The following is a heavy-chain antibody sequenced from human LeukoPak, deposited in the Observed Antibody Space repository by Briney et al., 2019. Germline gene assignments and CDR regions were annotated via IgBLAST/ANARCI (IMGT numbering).Heavy chain of an antibody. Sequence: GSVKVSCKASGYTFISYGISWVRHAPGNGLERMGLISGYNGKTNYAQKLQGRVTMTPDTSTSTAYMELRSLRSDDTAVYYCARAAGYGDYSRVGSSEYWGQGTLVTVSS. J-gene: IGHJ4*02. CDR1: GYTFISYG. CDR3: ARAAGYGDYSRVGSSEY. D-gene: IGHD4-17*01. V-gene: IGHV1-18*04. CDR2: ISGYNGKT.